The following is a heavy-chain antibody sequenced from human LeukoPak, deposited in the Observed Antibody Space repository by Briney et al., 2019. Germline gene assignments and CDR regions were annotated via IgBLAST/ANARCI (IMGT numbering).Heavy chain of an antibody. CDR3: ARGRSARGGFDY. CDR1: GGSIISSSYY. J-gene: IGHJ4*02. V-gene: IGHV4-39*07. CDR2: IYYSGST. Sequence: SETLSLTCTVSGGSIISSSYYWGWIRQPPGKGLEWIGSIYYSGSTYYNPSLKSRVTISVDTSKSQFSLNLSSVTAADTAMYYCARGRSARGGFDYWGQGTLVTVSS.